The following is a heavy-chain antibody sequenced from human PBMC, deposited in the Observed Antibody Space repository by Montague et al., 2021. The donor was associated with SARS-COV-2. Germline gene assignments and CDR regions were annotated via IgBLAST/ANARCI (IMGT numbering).Heavy chain of an antibody. CDR1: GGSISSSYY. Sequence: SETLSLTCIVSGGSISSSYYWGWIRQPPGKGLEWIAEINHSGTANYNPSLKSRVSISVDTSKNQFTLKLTSVTAADTAMYYCAKEREVVRAARTLVAFDLWGQGTMVTVSS. J-gene: IGHJ3*01. CDR2: INHSGTA. CDR3: AKEREVVRAARTLVAFDL. V-gene: IGHV4/OR15-8*01. D-gene: IGHD2-2*01.